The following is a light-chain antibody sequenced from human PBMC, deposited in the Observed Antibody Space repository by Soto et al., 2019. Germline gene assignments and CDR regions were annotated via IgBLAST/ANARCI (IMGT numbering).Light chain of an antibody. J-gene: IGKJ4*01. CDR2: DAS. Sequence: EIVLTQSPGTLSLSPGERATLSCRASQSVSSSYLAWYQQKPGQAPRLLIFDASTRATGVPVRFTGSGSGTEFTLTIASLQSDDIATYYCQQYDDWPPLTFGGGTKV. CDR3: QQYDDWPPLT. CDR1: QSVSSSY. V-gene: IGKV3-15*01.